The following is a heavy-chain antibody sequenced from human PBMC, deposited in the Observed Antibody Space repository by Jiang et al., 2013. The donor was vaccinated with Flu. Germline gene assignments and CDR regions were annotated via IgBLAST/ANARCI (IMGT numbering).Heavy chain of an antibody. CDR1: GFTFGDYA. CDR3: TRVAPIAVAGLFFDY. CDR2: IRSKAYGGTT. V-gene: IGHV3-49*04. J-gene: IGHJ4*02. Sequence: GGGLVQPGRSLRLSCTASGFTFGDYAMSWVRQAPGKGLEWVGFIRSKAYGGTTEYAASVKGRFTISRGDSKTIAYVQMNSLKTEDTAVYYCTRVAPIAVAGLFFDYWGQGTLVTVSS. D-gene: IGHD6-19*01.